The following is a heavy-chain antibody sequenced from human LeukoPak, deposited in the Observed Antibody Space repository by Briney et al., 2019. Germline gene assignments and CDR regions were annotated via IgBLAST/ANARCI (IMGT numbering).Heavy chain of an antibody. V-gene: IGHV1-46*01. J-gene: IGHJ6*02. Sequence: ASVKVSCKASGYTFTSYYMHWVRQAPGQGLEWMGIINPSGGSTSYAQKFQGRVTMTRDTSTSTVYMELSSLRSEDTAVYYCAREPWADCCGDCYRMDVWGQGTTVTVSS. CDR1: GYTFTSYY. CDR2: INPSGGST. D-gene: IGHD2-15*01. CDR3: AREPWADCCGDCYRMDV.